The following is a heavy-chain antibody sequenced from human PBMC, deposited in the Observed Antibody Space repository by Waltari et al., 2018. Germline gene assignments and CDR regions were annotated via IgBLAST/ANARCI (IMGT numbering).Heavy chain of an antibody. V-gene: IGHV3-30-3*01. D-gene: IGHD5-12*01. CDR1: GFTFSSYA. CDR2: ISYDGSNK. J-gene: IGHJ5*02. Sequence: QVQLVESGGGVVQPGRSLRLSCAASGFTFSSYAMHWVRQAPGKGLEWVAVISYDGSNKYYADSVKGRFTISRDNSKNTLYLQMNSLRAEDTAVYYCARDGGGWGIVATIEGNWFDPWGQGTLVTVSS. CDR3: ARDGGGWGIVATIEGNWFDP.